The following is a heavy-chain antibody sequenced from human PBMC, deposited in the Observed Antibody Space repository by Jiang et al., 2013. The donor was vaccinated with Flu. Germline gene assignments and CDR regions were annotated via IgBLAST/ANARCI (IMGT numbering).Heavy chain of an antibody. V-gene: IGHV3-53*04. Sequence: VQLLESGGGLVQPGGSLRLSCAASGFTVSSSYMSWVRQAPGKGLEWVSVIYSGGSTYYADSVKGRFTISRHNSKNTLYLQMNSLRAEDTAVYYCARDAYYYDSSRLPEGYYYYGMDVVGPKGPRSTVSS. D-gene: IGHD3-22*01. CDR2: IYSGGST. J-gene: IGHJ6*01. CDR1: GFTVSSSY. CDR3: ARDAYYYDSSRLPEGYYYYGMDV.